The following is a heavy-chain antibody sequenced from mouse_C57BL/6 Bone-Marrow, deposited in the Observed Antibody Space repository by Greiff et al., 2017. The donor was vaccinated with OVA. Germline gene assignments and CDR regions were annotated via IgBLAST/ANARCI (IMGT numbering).Heavy chain of an antibody. CDR1: GYTFTSYW. V-gene: IGHV1-50*01. CDR3: ARSADGYYAMDY. CDR2: IDPSDSYT. D-gene: IGHD2-3*01. Sequence: VQLQQSGAELVKPGASVKLSCKASGYTFTSYWMQWVKQRPGQGLEWIGEIDPSDSYTNYNQKFKGKATLTVDTSSSTAYMQLSSLPSEDSSVYYCARSADGYYAMDYWGQGTTVTVSS. J-gene: IGHJ4*01.